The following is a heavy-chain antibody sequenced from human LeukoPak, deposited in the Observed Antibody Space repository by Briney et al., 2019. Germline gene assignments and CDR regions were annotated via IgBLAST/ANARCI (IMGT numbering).Heavy chain of an antibody. CDR3: ARTVRGYSYGPGTFGY. V-gene: IGHV3-7*01. Sequence: PGGSLRLSCAASGFTFGSYWMSWVRQAPGKGLEWVANIKQDGSEKYYVDSVKGRFTISRDNAKNSLYLQMNSLRAEDTAVYYCARTVRGYSYGPGTFGYWGQGTLVTVSS. CDR1: GFTFGSYW. D-gene: IGHD5-18*01. J-gene: IGHJ4*02. CDR2: IKQDGSEK.